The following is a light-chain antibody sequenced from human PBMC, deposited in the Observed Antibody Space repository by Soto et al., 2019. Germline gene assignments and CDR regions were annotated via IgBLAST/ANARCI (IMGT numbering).Light chain of an antibody. CDR2: KAS. Sequence: DIQMTQSPSTMSASVGDRVSIACRASQSIGVWLAWYQQKPGKAPKLLIYKASNLQSGVPSRFSGSGSGTDFTLTISSLQPDDFATYYCQHYDSYSPTWTFGQGTKVDI. CDR1: QSIGVW. CDR3: QHYDSYSPTWT. V-gene: IGKV1-5*03. J-gene: IGKJ1*01.